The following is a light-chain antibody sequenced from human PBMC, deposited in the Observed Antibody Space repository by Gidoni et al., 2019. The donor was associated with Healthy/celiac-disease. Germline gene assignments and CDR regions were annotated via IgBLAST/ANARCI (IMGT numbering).Light chain of an antibody. CDR2: DII. J-gene: IGLJ2*01. CDR1: SSDGGGYNY. V-gene: IGLV2-14*03. Sequence: QSALTQPASEAVSPGQSITISCTGTSSDGGGYNYVHWYQQHPGQAPTLMIYDIINRPSALSNRFSGSHSGHTASLTISGLQSEDEADYYCSSYTSSSTWFFGGGTTLTVL. CDR3: SSYTSSSTWF.